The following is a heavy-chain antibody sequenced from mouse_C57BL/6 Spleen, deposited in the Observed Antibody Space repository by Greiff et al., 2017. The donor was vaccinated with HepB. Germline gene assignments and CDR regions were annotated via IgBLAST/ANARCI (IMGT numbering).Heavy chain of an antibody. Sequence: VQLQQSGAELVRPGASVTLSCKASGYTFTDYEMHWVKQTPVHGLEWIGAIDPETGGTAYSQKFKGKAILTADKSSSTAYMELRSLTSEDSAVYYCTRPGGPWFAYWGQGTLVTVSA. CDR2: IDPETGGT. CDR1: GYTFTDYE. V-gene: IGHV1-15*01. CDR3: TRPGGPWFAY. J-gene: IGHJ3*01.